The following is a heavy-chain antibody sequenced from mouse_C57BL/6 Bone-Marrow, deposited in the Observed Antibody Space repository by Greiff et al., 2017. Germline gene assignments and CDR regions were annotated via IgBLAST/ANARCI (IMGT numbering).Heavy chain of an antibody. CDR1: GYTFTDYE. V-gene: IGHV1-15*01. J-gene: IGHJ4*01. CDR3: TRWGSYY. Sequence: QVQLQQSGAELVRPGASVTLSCKASGYTFTDYEMHWVKQTPVHGLEWIGAIDPETGGTAYNQKFKGKAILTADKSSSTAYMELRSLTSEDSAFYYCTRWGSYYWGQGTSVTVSS. CDR2: IDPETGGT. D-gene: IGHD3-1*01.